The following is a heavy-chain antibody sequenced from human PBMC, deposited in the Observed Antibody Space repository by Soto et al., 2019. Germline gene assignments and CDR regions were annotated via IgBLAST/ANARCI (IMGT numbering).Heavy chain of an antibody. Sequence: ETLSLTCTVSASSITDASYWGWIRQPPGKGLEWIGSSHHGGGTYYNPSLKSRVTISVDPSKNQLSLKLTSVVAADAAVYYCARVLSLGSTWYFDYWGRGTQVTVSS. CDR2: SHHGGGT. CDR3: ARVLSLGSTWYFDY. CDR1: ASSITDASY. D-gene: IGHD6-13*01. J-gene: IGHJ4*02. V-gene: IGHV4-38-2*02.